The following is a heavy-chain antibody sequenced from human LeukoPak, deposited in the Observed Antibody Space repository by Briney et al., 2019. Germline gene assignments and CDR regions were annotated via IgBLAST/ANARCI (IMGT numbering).Heavy chain of an antibody. CDR3: ARDSYQEVVTLFDY. V-gene: IGHV6-1*01. J-gene: IGHJ4*02. CDR1: GDSVSSNSAA. Sequence: SQTLSLTCAISGDSVSSNSAAWNWIRQSPSRGLEWLGRTYYRSKWYNDYAVSVKSRITINPDTSKDQFSLQLNSVTPEDTAVYYCARDSYQEVVTLFDYWGQGTLVTVSS. D-gene: IGHD2-21*02. CDR2: TYYRSKWYN.